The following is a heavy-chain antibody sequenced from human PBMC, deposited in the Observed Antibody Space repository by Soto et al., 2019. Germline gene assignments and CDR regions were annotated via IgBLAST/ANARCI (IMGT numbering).Heavy chain of an antibody. D-gene: IGHD3-3*01. J-gene: IGHJ1*01. V-gene: IGHV1-69*13. CDR2: IIHIFGTA. CDR1: GGTFSSYA. CDR3: AIATPWVFGVVTNFQH. Sequence: GASVKVSCKASGGTFSSYAISWVRQAPGQGLEWMGGIIHIFGTANYAQKFQGRVTITADESTSTAYMELSSLRSEDTAVYYCAIATPWVFGVVTNFQHWGQGTPVTVSS.